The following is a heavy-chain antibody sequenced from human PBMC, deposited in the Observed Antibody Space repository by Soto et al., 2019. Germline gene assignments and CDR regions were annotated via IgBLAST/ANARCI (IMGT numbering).Heavy chain of an antibody. CDR3: ARVDVVVPAAISLFDP. D-gene: IGHD2-2*01. J-gene: IGHJ5*02. CDR2: ISAYNGNT. CDR1: GYTFTSYG. V-gene: IGHV1-18*01. Sequence: ASVXVSCKDSGYTFTSYGLSWVRQAPGQGLEWMGWISAYNGNTNYAQKLQGRVTMTTDTSTSTAYMELRSLRSDDTAVYYCARVDVVVPAAISLFDPWGQGTLVTVSS.